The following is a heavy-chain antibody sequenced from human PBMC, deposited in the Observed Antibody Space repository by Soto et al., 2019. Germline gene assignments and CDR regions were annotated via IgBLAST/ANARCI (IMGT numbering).Heavy chain of an antibody. CDR3: ARDIAAAGTGGYYYYGMDV. CDR1: GFGFHTYW. V-gene: IGHV3-74*01. J-gene: IGHJ6*02. Sequence: GGSLRLSCVASGFGFHTYWMHWVRQVPGKGLVWVARINSDGDTSTYADSVKGRFSISRDNAKNSLYLQMNSLRAEDTAVYYCARDIAAAGTGGYYYYGMDVWGQGTTVTVSS. CDR2: INSDGDTS. D-gene: IGHD6-13*01.